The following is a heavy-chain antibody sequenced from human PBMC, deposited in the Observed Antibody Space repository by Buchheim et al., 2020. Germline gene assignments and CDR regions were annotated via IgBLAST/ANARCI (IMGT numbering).Heavy chain of an antibody. V-gene: IGHV3-7*01. CDR1: GFAFNNYW. J-gene: IGHJ6*02. CDR3: ARSFGVVTAYYYGMDV. D-gene: IGHD3-3*01. CDR2: IKQDGSEK. Sequence: EVQLVESGGGLVQPGGSLRLSCAASGFAFNNYWMSWVRQAPGKGLEGVANIKQDGSEKYYVGSVKGRFAISRDNAKNSLYLQMNSLRAEDTALYYCARSFGVVTAYYYGMDVWGQGTT.